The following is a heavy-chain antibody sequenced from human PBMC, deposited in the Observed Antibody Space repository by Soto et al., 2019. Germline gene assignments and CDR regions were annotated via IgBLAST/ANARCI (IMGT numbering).Heavy chain of an antibody. D-gene: IGHD4-4*01. J-gene: IGHJ6*02. V-gene: IGHV1-69*01. Sequence: QVQPVQSGSEVKKPGSSVRVSCKTGSFYAVSWVRQAPGQGLEWMVGLIPVFDTPSYAQKFQGRVTITADESKSTAYMELSSLRSEDTALYYCASTPVTGRYSYYGMDAWDQGIAVTVSS. CDR3: ASTPVTGRYSYYGMDA. CDR2: LIPVFDTP. CDR1: SFYA.